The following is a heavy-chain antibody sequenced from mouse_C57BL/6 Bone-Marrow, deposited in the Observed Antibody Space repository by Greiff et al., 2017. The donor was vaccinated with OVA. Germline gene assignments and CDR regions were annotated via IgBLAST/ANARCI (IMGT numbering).Heavy chain of an antibody. CDR1: GFTFSSYA. CDR2: ISDGGSYT. Sequence: EVQLQESGGGLVKPGGSLKLSCAASGFTFSSYAMSWVRQTPEKRLEWVATISDGGSYTYYPDNVKGRFTISRDNAKNNLYLQMSHLKSEDTAMYYCARDRARTTVVARYVDVWGTGTTVTVSS. J-gene: IGHJ1*03. V-gene: IGHV5-4*01. CDR3: ARDRARTTVVARYVDV. D-gene: IGHD1-1*01.